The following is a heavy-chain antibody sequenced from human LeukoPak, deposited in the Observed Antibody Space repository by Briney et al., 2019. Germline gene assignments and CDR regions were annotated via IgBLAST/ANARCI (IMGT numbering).Heavy chain of an antibody. V-gene: IGHV3-53*01. CDR2: VGPSGST. J-gene: IGHJ4*02. CDR3: AKRGGSYRGFDY. Sequence: GGSLRLSCAASGFNVRSNYISWVRQAPGKGLAWVSAVGPSGSTYYADSVKGRFTISRDNSKYTLYLQMNSLRVEDTAVYYCAKRGGSYRGFDYWGQGTLVTVSS. CDR1: GFNVRSNY. D-gene: IGHD1-26*01.